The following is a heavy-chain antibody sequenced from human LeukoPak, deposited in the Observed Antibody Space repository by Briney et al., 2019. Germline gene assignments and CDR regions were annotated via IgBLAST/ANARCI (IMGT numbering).Heavy chain of an antibody. V-gene: IGHV3-7*01. Sequence: PGGSLRLSCAASGVTLSRVWMSWGRQAPGKGLEWVANINQGESEKYYMDSVKGRFTISTDNDKNSLYLQMNSLRAEDPAVYYCVTHEVTVITRSTFDYWGQGTLVTVSS. J-gene: IGHJ4*02. D-gene: IGHD4-23*01. CDR2: INQGESEK. CDR1: GVTLSRVW. CDR3: VTHEVTVITRSTFDY.